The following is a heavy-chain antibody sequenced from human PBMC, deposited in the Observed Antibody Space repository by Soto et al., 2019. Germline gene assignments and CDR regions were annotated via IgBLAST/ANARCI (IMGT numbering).Heavy chain of an antibody. D-gene: IGHD3-9*01. V-gene: IGHV1-46*03. CDR1: GDTFTSYY. CDR2: INPSGGST. J-gene: IGHJ3*02. Sequence: ASVKVSCKASGDTFTSYYMHWVRQAPGQGLEWMGIINPSGGSTSYAQKFQGRVTMTRDTSTSTVYMELSSLRSEDTAVYYCARVRLRYFDYNAFDIWGQGTMVTVSS. CDR3: ARVRLRYFDYNAFDI.